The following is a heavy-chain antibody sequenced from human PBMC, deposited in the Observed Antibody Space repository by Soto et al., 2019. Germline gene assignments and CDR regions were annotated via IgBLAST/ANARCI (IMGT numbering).Heavy chain of an antibody. J-gene: IGHJ4*02. CDR1: GYTFTSYD. CDR3: ARARGELVPDY. D-gene: IGHD6-13*01. Sequence: ASVKVSFKASGYTFTSYDINWVRQATGQGREWMGWMNPNSGNTGYAQKFQGRVTMTRNTSISTAYMELSSLRSEDTAVYYCARARGELVPDYWGQGTLVTVSS. V-gene: IGHV1-8*01. CDR2: MNPNSGNT.